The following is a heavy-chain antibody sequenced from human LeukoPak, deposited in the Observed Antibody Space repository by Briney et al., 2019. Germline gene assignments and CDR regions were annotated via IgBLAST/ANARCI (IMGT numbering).Heavy chain of an antibody. J-gene: IGHJ5*02. CDR1: GYTFTGYY. CDR3: ARDQVGAAEKLYNWNGWFDP. V-gene: IGHV1-2*02. Sequence: GASVKVSCKASGYTFTGYYMHWVRQAPGQGLEWMGWINPNSGGTNYAQKFQGRVTMTRDTSISTAYMELSRLRSDDTAVYYCARDQVGAAEKLYNWNGWFDPWGQGTLVTVSS. D-gene: IGHD1-1*01. CDR2: INPNSGGT.